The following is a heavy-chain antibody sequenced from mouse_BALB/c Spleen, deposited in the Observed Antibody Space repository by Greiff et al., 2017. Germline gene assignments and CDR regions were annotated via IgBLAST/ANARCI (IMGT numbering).Heavy chain of an antibody. V-gene: IGHV5-6-3*01. Sequence: EVQRVESGGGLVQPGGSLKLSCAASGFTFSSYGMSWVRQTPDKRLELVATINSNGGSTYYPDSVKGRFTISRDNAKNTLYLQMSSLKSEDTAMYYCAREAYDYAWFAYWGQGTLVTVSA. D-gene: IGHD2-4*01. CDR3: AREAYDYAWFAY. J-gene: IGHJ3*01. CDR1: GFTFSSYG. CDR2: INSNGGST.